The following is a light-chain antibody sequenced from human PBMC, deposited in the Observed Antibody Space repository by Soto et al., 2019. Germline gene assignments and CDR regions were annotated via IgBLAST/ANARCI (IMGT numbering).Light chain of an antibody. CDR2: GAS. V-gene: IGKV3-20*01. J-gene: IGKJ1*01. Sequence: EIVLTQSPGTLSLSPGERATLSCRASQSVSNNYLAWYQQKPGQAPRLLICGASSRATGIPDRFRGSGSGTDFTLTISRLEPEDFAVYYCQQYGTSWWTFGQGTKVEIK. CDR1: QSVSNNY. CDR3: QQYGTSWWT.